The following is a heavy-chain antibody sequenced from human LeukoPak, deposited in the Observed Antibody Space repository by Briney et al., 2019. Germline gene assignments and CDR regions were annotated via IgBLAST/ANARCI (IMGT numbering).Heavy chain of an antibody. J-gene: IGHJ3*02. CDR3: AKALTSGWYLDAFNI. V-gene: IGHV3-30*18. CDR1: GFTFSSCG. D-gene: IGHD6-19*01. Sequence: GRSLRLSCAASGFTFSSCGMHWVRQAPGKGLEWVAVISYDGSNKYYADSVKGRFTISRDNSKNTLFLEMNSLGAEDTAVYYCAKALTSGWYLDAFNIWGQGTMVTVSS. CDR2: ISYDGSNK.